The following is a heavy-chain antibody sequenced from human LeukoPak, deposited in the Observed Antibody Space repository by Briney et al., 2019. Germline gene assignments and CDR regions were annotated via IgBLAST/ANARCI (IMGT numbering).Heavy chain of an antibody. CDR3: ARDLVYYYGSGEVSVFDP. Sequence: SESLSLTCTVSGCSISSYYWSWIRQPAGKGLEWIGRIYTSGSTNYNPSLKSRVTMSVDTSKNQFSLKLSSVTAADTAVYYCARDLVYYYGSGEVSVFDPWGQGTLVTVSS. V-gene: IGHV4-4*07. CDR2: IYTSGST. J-gene: IGHJ5*02. D-gene: IGHD3-10*01. CDR1: GCSISSYY.